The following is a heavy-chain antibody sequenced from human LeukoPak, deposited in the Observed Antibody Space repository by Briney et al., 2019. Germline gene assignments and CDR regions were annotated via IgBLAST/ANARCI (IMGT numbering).Heavy chain of an antibody. CDR3: ARLPSRRYYYGSGSYRSDYYFDY. D-gene: IGHD3-10*01. Sequence: TGGSLRLSCAASGFTFSSYSRNWVRQAPGKGLEWVSYISSSSSTIYYADSVKGRFTISRDNAKNSLYLQMNSLRAEDTAVYYCARLPSRRYYYGSGSYRSDYYFDYWGQGTLVTVSS. J-gene: IGHJ4*02. CDR1: GFTFSSYS. CDR2: ISSSSSTI. V-gene: IGHV3-48*01.